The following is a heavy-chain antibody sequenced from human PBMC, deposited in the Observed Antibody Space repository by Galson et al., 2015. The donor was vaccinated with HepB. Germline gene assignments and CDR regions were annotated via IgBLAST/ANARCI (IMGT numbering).Heavy chain of an antibody. CDR3: VGWVVPAAMFDY. CDR2: IKQDGSEK. V-gene: IGHV3-7*03. J-gene: IGHJ4*02. CDR1: GFTFSSYW. D-gene: IGHD2-2*01. Sequence: SLRLSCAASGFTFSSYWMSWVRQAPGKGLEWVANIKQDGSEKYYVDSVKGRFTISRDNAKNSLYLQMNSLRAEDTAVYYCVGWVVPAAMFDYWGQGTLVTVSS.